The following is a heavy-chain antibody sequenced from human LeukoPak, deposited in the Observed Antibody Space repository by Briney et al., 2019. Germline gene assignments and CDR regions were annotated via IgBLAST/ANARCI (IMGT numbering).Heavy chain of an antibody. CDR1: GYTFTSYY. D-gene: IGHD3-22*01. CDR3: ARDVPYYYDSSDTNWFDP. J-gene: IGHJ5*02. CDR2: INPSGGST. V-gene: IGHV1-46*01. Sequence: GASVKVSCKASGYTFTSYYMHWVRRAPGQGLEWMGIINPSGGSTSYAQKFQGRVTMTRDMSTSTVYMELSSLRSEDTAVHYCARDVPYYYDSSDTNWFDPWGQGTLVTVSS.